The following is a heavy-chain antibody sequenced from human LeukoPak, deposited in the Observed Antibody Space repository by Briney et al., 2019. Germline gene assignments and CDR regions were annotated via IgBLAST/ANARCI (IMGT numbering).Heavy chain of an antibody. CDR2: ISGSGGST. CDR1: GFTFSNYA. CDR3: ASFYQAYYFDY. V-gene: IGHV3-23*01. D-gene: IGHD2-2*01. J-gene: IGHJ4*02. Sequence: GGSLRLSCAASGFTFSNYAMNWVRQAPGKGLEWVSVISGSGGSTNYADSVRGRFTISRDNSKKTLYLQMNSLRAEDTAVYYCASFYQAYYFDYWGQGTLVTVSS.